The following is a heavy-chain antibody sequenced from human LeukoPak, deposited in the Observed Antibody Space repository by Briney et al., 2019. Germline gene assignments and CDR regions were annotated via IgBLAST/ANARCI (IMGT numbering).Heavy chain of an antibody. CDR1: GGSISSYY. V-gene: IGHV4-59*12. Sequence: SETLSLTCTVSGGSISSYYWSWIRQPPGKGLEWIGYIYYSGSTNYNPSLKSRVTISVDTSKNQFSLKLSSVTAADTAVYYCARERGGPDAFDIWGQGTMVTVSS. CDR2: IYYSGST. J-gene: IGHJ3*02. CDR3: ARERGGPDAFDI. D-gene: IGHD4-23*01.